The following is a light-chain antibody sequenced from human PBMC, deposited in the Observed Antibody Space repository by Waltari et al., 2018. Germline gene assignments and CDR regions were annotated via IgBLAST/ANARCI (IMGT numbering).Light chain of an antibody. CDR3: QSFDDNEKV. V-gene: IGLV6-57*04. CDR1: SCSTSSNY. Sequence: NFMLTQPHSVSESPGKTEIMSCTRSSCSTSSNYVQLYQQPPRSAPTPVIYSDSQRHVGVLERFSGSIDSSSNSASLTISGLKNEDEPDYCCQSFDDNEKVFGGGTKVTVL. CDR2: SDS. J-gene: IGLJ3*02.